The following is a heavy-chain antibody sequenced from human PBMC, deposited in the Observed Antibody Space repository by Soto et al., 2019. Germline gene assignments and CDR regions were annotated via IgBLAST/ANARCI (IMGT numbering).Heavy chain of an antibody. V-gene: IGHV3-30-3*01. D-gene: IGHD3-22*01. CDR2: ISYDGSNK. Sequence: QVQLVESGGGVGQPGRSLRLSCAASGFTFSSYAMHWVRQAPGKGLEWVAVISYDGSNKYYADSVKGRFTNSRDNSQNTSYLQMNSLKAEDTAVYYCARVRWGPGYYDSSGYSTDATNEGGGAYWGQGTLVTVSS. J-gene: IGHJ4*02. CDR3: ARVRWGPGYYDSSGYSTDATNEGGGAY. CDR1: GFTFSSYA.